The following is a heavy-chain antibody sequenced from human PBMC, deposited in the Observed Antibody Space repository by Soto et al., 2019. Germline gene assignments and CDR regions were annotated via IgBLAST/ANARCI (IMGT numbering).Heavy chain of an antibody. V-gene: IGHV3-11*01. J-gene: IGHJ6*02. CDR3: ARVNGYYYYGMDV. D-gene: IGHD3-22*01. Sequence: GGSLRLSCAGSGFTFSDYYKSWIRQAPGKGLEWVSDISSSGSIIYYADSVKGRFTISRDNAKNSLYLQMNSLRAEDTAVYYCARVNGYYYYGMDVWGQGTTVTVSS. CDR1: GFTFSDYY. CDR2: ISSSGSII.